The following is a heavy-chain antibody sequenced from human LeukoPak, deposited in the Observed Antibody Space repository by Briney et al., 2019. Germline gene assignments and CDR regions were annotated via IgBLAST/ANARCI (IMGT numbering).Heavy chain of an antibody. V-gene: IGHV4-34*01. CDR1: GGSFGGYY. D-gene: IGHD6-19*01. CDR2: INHSGST. CDR3: ARDGPRAVAATDY. Sequence: SETLSLTCAVYGGSFGGYYWSWIRQPPGKGLEWIGEINHSGSTNYNPSLKSRVTISVDTSKNQFSLKLSSVTAADTAVYYCARDGPRAVAATDYWGQGTLVTVSS. J-gene: IGHJ4*02.